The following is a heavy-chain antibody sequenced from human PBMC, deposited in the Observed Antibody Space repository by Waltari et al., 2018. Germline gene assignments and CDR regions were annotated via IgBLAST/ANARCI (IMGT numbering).Heavy chain of an antibody. CDR2: INHTGST. D-gene: IGHD3-16*01. Sequence: QVQLQQWGAGLLKPSETLSLTCAVYGGSFSDYYWSWIRQPPGKGLEWIGEINHTGSTNYNPSLKSRITISIDTSQNQFSLKLNSVTAADTAVYYCARVQDYVRDYWGQGTLVTVSS. CDR3: ARVQDYVRDY. J-gene: IGHJ4*02. V-gene: IGHV4-34*01. CDR1: GGSFSDYY.